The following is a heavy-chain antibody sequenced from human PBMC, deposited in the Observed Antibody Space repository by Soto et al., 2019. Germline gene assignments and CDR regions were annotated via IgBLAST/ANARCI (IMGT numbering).Heavy chain of an antibody. CDR1: GGTFSSYA. Sequence: QVQLVQSGAEVKKPGSSVKVSCKASGGTFSSYAISWVRQAPGQGLEWMGGIIPIFGTANYAQKFQGRVTITAAESTSTGSMELSSLRSEDTAVYYCARVVTVVKSFHYWYFDLWGRGTLVTVSS. CDR3: ARVVTVVKSFHYWYFDL. CDR2: IIPIFGTA. J-gene: IGHJ2*01. V-gene: IGHV1-69*12. D-gene: IGHD2-15*01.